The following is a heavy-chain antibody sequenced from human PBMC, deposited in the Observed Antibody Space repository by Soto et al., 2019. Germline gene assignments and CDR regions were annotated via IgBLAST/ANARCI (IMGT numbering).Heavy chain of an antibody. CDR3: ARDRDQQWITLAY. J-gene: IGHJ4*02. CDR2: ITSYSSYI. V-gene: IGHV3-21*01. D-gene: IGHD6-19*01. Sequence: EVQLVESVGGLVKPGGSLRLSCAASAFTFSRYTMTWVRQAPGKGLEWVAYITSYSSYIDYADSVKGRFTITRDNARNSLDLQMNSLRVEETALYYCARDRDQQWITLAYWGQGTLVTVSS. CDR1: AFTFSRYT.